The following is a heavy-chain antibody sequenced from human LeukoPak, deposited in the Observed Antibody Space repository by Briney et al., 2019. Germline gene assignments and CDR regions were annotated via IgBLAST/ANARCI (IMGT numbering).Heavy chain of an antibody. V-gene: IGHV4-30-2*01. CDR3: ARDGIVATIRGSYYYYYMDV. J-gene: IGHJ6*03. CDR1: GGSISSGGYY. D-gene: IGHD5-12*01. Sequence: PSETLSLTCTVSGGSISSGGYYWSWIRQPPGKGLEWIGYIYHSGSTYYIPSLKSRVTISVDTSKNQFSLKLSSVTAADTAVYYCARDGIVATIRGSYYYYYMDVWGKGTTVTVSS. CDR2: IYHSGST.